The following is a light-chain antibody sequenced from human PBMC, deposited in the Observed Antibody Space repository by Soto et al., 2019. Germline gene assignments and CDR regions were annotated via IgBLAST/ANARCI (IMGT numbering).Light chain of an antibody. CDR3: QQFIDGWT. Sequence: GDRVTITCRASQSINNRLAWYQQMPGKAPNLLIYDASSLESGVPSRFRGSGSETEFTLTICGLQPDDFATYYCQQFIDGWTFGQGTKVEIK. J-gene: IGKJ1*01. CDR1: QSINNR. CDR2: DAS. V-gene: IGKV1-5*01.